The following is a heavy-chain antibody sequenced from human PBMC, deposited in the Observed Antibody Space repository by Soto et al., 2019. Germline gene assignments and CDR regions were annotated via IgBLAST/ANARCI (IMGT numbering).Heavy chain of an antibody. V-gene: IGHV3-33*01. D-gene: IGHD2-21*02. CDR3: ARDPLYCGGDCYSRYYYYYGMDV. CDR1: ESVYSGGR. J-gene: IGHJ6*02. Sequence: AGCQRQCCAAGESVYSGGRSLLINQAPGKGLEWVAVIWYDGSNKYYADSVKGRFTISRDNSKNTLYLQMNSLRAEDTAVYYCARDPLYCGGDCYSRYYYYYGMDVWGQGTTVTVSS. CDR2: IWYDGSNK.